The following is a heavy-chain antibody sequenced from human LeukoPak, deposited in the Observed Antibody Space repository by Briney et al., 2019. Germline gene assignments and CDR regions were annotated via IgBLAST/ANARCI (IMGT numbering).Heavy chain of an antibody. V-gene: IGHV3-23*01. CDR2: ISGGGGST. Sequence: GGSLRLSCAASGFTFSSHAMSWVRQAPGRGLEWVSAISGGGGSTYYADSVKGRFTISRDNSKNTLYLQMNGLRAEDTAVYYCAKSRGESRGASNYWGQGTLVTVSS. CDR1: GFTFSSHA. J-gene: IGHJ4*02. D-gene: IGHD1-26*01. CDR3: AKSRGESRGASNY.